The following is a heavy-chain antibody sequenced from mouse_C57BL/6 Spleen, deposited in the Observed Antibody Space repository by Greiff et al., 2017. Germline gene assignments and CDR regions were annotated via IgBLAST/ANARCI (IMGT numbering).Heavy chain of an antibody. CDR3: ARMPYYSNYEYFDV. CDR2: IWWDDDK. D-gene: IGHD2-5*01. CDR1: GFSLSTFGMG. J-gene: IGHJ1*03. Sequence: QVTLKESGPGILQPSQTLSLTCSFSGFSLSTFGMGVGWIRQPSGKGLEWLAHIWWDDDKYYNPALKSRLTISKDTSKNQVFLKIANVDTADTATDYCARMPYYSNYEYFDVWGTGTTVTVSS. V-gene: IGHV8-8*01.